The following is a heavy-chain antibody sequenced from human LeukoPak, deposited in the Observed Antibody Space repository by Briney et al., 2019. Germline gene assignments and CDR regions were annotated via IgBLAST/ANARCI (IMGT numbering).Heavy chain of an antibody. J-gene: IGHJ4*02. D-gene: IGHD3-22*01. Sequence: SETLSHTCTVSGGSISSSSYYWGWIRQPPGKGLEWIGSIYYSGSTYYNPSLKSRVTISVDTSKNQFSLKLSSVTAADTAVYYCARRYYDSSGYYYWGQGTLVTVSS. CDR3: ARRYYDSSGYYY. CDR2: IYYSGST. CDR1: GGSISSSSYY. V-gene: IGHV4-39*01.